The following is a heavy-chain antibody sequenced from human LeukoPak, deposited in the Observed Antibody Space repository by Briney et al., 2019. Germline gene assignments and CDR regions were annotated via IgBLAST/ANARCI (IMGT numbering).Heavy chain of an antibody. CDR1: GFTFSSYS. V-gene: IGHV3-48*01. CDR2: ISSSSSTI. Sequence: GGSLRLSCAASGFTFSSYSMNWVRQAPGKGLEWVSYISSSSSTIYYADSVKGRFTISRDNAKNSLYLRMNSLRAEDTAVYYCARDSPSYDSSGYYRPVNWGQGTLVTVSS. J-gene: IGHJ4*02. CDR3: ARDSPSYDSSGYYRPVN. D-gene: IGHD3-22*01.